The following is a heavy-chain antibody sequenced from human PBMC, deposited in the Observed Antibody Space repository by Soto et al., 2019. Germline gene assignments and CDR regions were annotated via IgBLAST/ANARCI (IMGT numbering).Heavy chain of an antibody. CDR3: ARDSAYSSGEFDY. J-gene: IGHJ4*02. Sequence: QVQLQESGPGLVKPSETLSLTCTVSGGSVSSGSYYWSWIRQPPGKGLEWIGYIYYSGSTNYNPSLKSRVTISVDTSKNQFSLKLSSVTAADTAVYYCARDSAYSSGEFDYWGQGTLVTVSS. V-gene: IGHV4-61*01. CDR1: GGSVSSGSYY. D-gene: IGHD6-19*01. CDR2: IYYSGST.